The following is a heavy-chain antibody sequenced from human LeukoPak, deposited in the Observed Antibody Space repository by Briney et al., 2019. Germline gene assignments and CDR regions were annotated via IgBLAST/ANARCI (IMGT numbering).Heavy chain of an antibody. CDR3: ASRSINWYRGNNWFDP. J-gene: IGHJ5*02. V-gene: IGHV1-8*01. D-gene: IGHD1-26*01. CDR1: GYTFTSYD. Sequence: ASVKVSCKASGYTFTSYDINWVRQATGQGLEWMGWMNPNSGNTGYAQKFQGRVTMTRNTSISTAYMELSSLSAEDTAVYYCASRSINWYRGNNWFDPWGQGTLVTVSS. CDR2: MNPNSGNT.